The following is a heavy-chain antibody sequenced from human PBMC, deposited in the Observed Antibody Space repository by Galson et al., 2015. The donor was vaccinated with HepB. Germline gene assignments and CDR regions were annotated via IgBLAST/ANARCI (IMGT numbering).Heavy chain of an antibody. CDR2: ITYDGSNT. CDR3: ARGEVGATIPGHYYGRDV. J-gene: IGHJ6*02. D-gene: IGHD1-26*01. V-gene: IGHV3-30*04. Sequence: SLRLSCAASGFTFSSYAMHWVRQAPGKGLEWVAVITYDGSNTYYADSVKGRFTISRDNSKNTLYLQMNSLRAEDTAVYYCARGEVGATIPGHYYGRDVGGQGTTVTVSS. CDR1: GFTFSSYA.